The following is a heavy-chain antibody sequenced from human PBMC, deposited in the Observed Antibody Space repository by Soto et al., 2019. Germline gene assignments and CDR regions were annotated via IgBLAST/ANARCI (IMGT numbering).Heavy chain of an antibody. J-gene: IGHJ5*02. Sequence: PGGSLRLSCAASGFTFSSYAMNWVRQAPGKGLEWVSTISSSGGTTYYADSVKGRFTISRDNSKNTLYLQMNSLRADDTAVYYCAKDFKRKIKGLYYGSESYYSDFDPWGQGTLVTVSS. CDR3: AKDFKRKIKGLYYGSESYYSDFDP. CDR2: ISSSGGTT. D-gene: IGHD3-10*01. CDR1: GFTFSSYA. V-gene: IGHV3-23*01.